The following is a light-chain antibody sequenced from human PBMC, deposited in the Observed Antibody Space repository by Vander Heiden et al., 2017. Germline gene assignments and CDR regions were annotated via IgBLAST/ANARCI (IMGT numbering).Light chain of an antibody. CDR2: GKN. CDR1: SLRSYY. V-gene: IGLV3-19*01. CDR3: NSRDSSGNHAV. Sequence: SSELTQDPAVSVALGQTVRITCQGDSLRSYYASWYQQKPGQAPVLVIYGKNNRPSGIPDRFSGSSSGNTAYLTITGAQAEDEADYYCNSRDSSGNHAVFGGGTKLTVL. J-gene: IGLJ2*01.